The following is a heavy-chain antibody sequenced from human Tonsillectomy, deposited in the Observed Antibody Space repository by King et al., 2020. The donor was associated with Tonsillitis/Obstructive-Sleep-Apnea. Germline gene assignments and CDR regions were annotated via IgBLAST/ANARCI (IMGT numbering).Heavy chain of an antibody. J-gene: IGHJ6*03. CDR2: IYPGDSET. D-gene: IGHD2-2*01. Sequence: QLVQSGPEVKKPGESLKISCKGSGYSFTTHWISWVRQMSGKGLEWMGIIYPGDSETRYSPSFQGQVTISADKSISTAYLQWSSLKASDTAMYYCARHGAEDFVVVAPALYYYMDVWGKGTTVTVSS. V-gene: IGHV5-51*01. CDR3: ARHGAEDFVVVAPALYYYMDV. CDR1: GYSFTTHW.